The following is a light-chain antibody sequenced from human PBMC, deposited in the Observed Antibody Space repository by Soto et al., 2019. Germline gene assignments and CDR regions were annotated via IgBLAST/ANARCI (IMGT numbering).Light chain of an antibody. CDR2: DAS. Sequence: AIQLTQSPSSLSASVGDRVTITCRASKGISSALAWYQQKPGKAPKLLIDDASSLESGVPSRFSGSGSGTDFTLTISSLQPEDFATYYCQQFNSYPPYTFGQGTKLEIK. V-gene: IGKV1-13*02. J-gene: IGKJ2*01. CDR3: QQFNSYPPYT. CDR1: KGISSA.